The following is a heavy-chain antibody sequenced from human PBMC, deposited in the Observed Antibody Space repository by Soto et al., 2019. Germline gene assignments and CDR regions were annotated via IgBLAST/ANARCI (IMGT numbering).Heavy chain of an antibody. D-gene: IGHD5-12*01. CDR1: GGSISSGGYY. V-gene: IGHV4-31*03. J-gene: IGHJ4*02. CDR3: AKSGYDTTGAHFERSLNLDY. Sequence: PSETLSLTCTVSGGSISSGGYYWSWIRQHPGKGLEWIGYIYYSGSTYYNPSLKSRVTISVDTSKNQFSLKLSSVTAADTAVYYCAKSGYDTTGAHFERSLNLDYWGQGTLVTVSS. CDR2: IYYSGST.